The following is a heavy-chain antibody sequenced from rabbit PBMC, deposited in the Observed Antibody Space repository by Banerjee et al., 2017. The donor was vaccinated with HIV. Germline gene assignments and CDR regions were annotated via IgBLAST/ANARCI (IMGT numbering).Heavy chain of an antibody. CDR3: ARGLGYASL. V-gene: IGHV1S40*01. CDR2: IFADSSGST. CDR1: GFSFSSSYY. D-gene: IGHD1-1*01. J-gene: IGHJ4*01. Sequence: QSLEESGGDLVKPGASLTLTCTASGFSFSSSYYMCWVRQAPGKGLEWIGCIFADSSGSTDYASWAKGRFTISKTSSTTVTLQMTSLTAADTATYFCARGLGYASLWGPGTLVTVS.